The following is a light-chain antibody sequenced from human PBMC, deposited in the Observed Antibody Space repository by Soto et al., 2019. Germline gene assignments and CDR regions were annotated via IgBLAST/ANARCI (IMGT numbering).Light chain of an antibody. Sequence: QSALTPPASVSGSPGQSITISCTGTSSDFDPYNYVSWYQQHPVKAPKLMIYEVINRPSGVSNRFSGSKSGNTASLTISGLQAEDEADYYCSSYTSSSTYVFGTGTKVTVL. CDR3: SSYTSSSTYV. J-gene: IGLJ1*01. V-gene: IGLV2-14*01. CDR2: EVI. CDR1: SSDFDPYNY.